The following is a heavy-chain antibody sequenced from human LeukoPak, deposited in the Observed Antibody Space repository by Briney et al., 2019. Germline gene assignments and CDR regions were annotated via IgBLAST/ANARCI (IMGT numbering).Heavy chain of an antibody. Sequence: GGSLRLSCAASGFTFSSYSMTWVRQAPGKGLEWVASVKQDGSDKYYVDSVKGRFTIFRDNTEKSLYLQMNRMRAEDSAIYYCAGGTYQPFDYWGQGTLVTVSS. V-gene: IGHV3-7*01. J-gene: IGHJ4*02. CDR1: GFTFSSYS. CDR2: VKQDGSDK. D-gene: IGHD1-26*01. CDR3: AGGTYQPFDY.